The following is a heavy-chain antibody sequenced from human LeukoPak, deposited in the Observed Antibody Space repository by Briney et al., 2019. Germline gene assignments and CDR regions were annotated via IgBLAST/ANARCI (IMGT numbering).Heavy chain of an antibody. V-gene: IGHV4-38-2*01. CDR1: AYSISSGYY. D-gene: IGHD2-21*02. Sequence: SETLSLTCAVSAYSISSGYYWDWIRQPPGKGLEWIGSIHHGGSTYYNPSLKSRITISIDRSKNQFSLKLNSVTAADSAVYYCATNVTYSFDNWGQGTLVTVSS. CDR2: IHHGGST. CDR3: ATNVTYSFDN. J-gene: IGHJ4*02.